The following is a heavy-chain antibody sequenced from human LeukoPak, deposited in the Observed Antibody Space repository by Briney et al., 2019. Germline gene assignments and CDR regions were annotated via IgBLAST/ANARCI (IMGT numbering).Heavy chain of an antibody. CDR2: ISYDGSNN. CDR1: RFTFSSYG. J-gene: IGHJ4*02. CDR3: EVVVAARGFDY. D-gene: IGHD2-15*01. V-gene: IGHV3-30*03. Sequence: PGGSLSLACAASRFTFSSYGLHWARQAPSKGLEWVAVISYDGSNNYYADSVKGRFTISRDNSKNTLYLQMNSLRAEDTAVYYCEVVVAARGFDYWGQGTLVTVSS.